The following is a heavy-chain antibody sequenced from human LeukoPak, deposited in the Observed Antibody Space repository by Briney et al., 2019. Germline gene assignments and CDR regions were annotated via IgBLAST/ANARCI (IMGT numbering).Heavy chain of an antibody. CDR2: INPSGGST. CDR3: ARDGASSIAARVGPGY. J-gene: IGHJ4*02. V-gene: IGHV1-46*01. Sequence: GASVKVSCKASGYTFTSYYMHWVRQAPGQGLEWMGIINPSGGSTSYAQKFQGRVTMTRDMSTSTVYMELSSLRSEDTAVYYCARDGASSIAARVGPGYWGQGTLVTVSS. D-gene: IGHD6-6*01. CDR1: GYTFTSYY.